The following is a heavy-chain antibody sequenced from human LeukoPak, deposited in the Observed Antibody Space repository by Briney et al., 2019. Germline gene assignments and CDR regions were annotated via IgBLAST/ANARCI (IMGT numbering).Heavy chain of an antibody. V-gene: IGHV1-46*01. J-gene: IGHJ4*02. D-gene: IGHD3/OR15-3a*01. Sequence: ASVKVSCKASGYTFTNYYMHWVRQAPGQGLEWMGIINPSGGGTSYAQKFQGRVTVTRDTSTSTVYMELSSLRSEDTAVYYCARSGLIFGLVIETHFDSWGQGTLVTVSS. CDR1: GYTFTNYY. CDR3: ARSGLIFGLVIETHFDS. CDR2: INPSGGGT.